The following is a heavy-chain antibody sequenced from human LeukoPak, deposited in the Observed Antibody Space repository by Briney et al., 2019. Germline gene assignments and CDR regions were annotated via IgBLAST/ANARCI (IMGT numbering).Heavy chain of an antibody. Sequence: ASVKVSCKASGYTFTSYGISWVRQAPGQGLEWMGWINPTSGGTNYAQKFQGRVTMTRDTSISTAYMELSGLRSDDTAVYYCARTPGTVTAWGQGTLVTVSS. CDR3: ARTPGTVTA. CDR1: GYTFTSYG. J-gene: IGHJ4*02. CDR2: INPTSGGT. D-gene: IGHD4-17*01. V-gene: IGHV1-2*02.